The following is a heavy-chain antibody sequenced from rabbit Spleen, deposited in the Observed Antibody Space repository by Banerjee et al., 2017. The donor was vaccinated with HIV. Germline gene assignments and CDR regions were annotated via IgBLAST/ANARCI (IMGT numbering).Heavy chain of an antibody. J-gene: IGHJ4*01. V-gene: IGHV1S7*01. CDR2: IDPVFGIT. CDR3: ARDDAGGWFYFNL. CDR1: GFTLSSYY. Sequence: QLKETGGGLVQPGGSLTLSCKASGFTLSSYYMNWVRQAPGKGLEWIGYIDPVFGITYYANWVNGRFSISRENAQNTVFLQMTSLTAADTATYFCARDDAGGWFYFNLWGPGTLVTVS. D-gene: IGHD4-2*01.